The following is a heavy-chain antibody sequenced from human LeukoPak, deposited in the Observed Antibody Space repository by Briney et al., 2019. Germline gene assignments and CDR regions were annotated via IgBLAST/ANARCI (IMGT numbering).Heavy chain of an antibody. CDR3: ARDLVYYFDY. CDR1: GGSISSYY. J-gene: IGHJ4*02. Sequence: SGTLSLTCTVSGGSISSYYWSWIRQPAGKGLEWIGRIYTSGSTNYNPSLKSRVTMSVDTSKNQLSLKLRSVTAADTAVYYCARDLVYYFDYWGQGTLVTVSS. D-gene: IGHD3-16*01. CDR2: IYTSGST. V-gene: IGHV4-4*07.